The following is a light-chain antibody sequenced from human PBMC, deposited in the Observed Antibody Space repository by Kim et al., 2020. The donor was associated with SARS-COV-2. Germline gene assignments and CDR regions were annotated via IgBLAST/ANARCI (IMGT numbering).Light chain of an antibody. CDR1: NY. CDR2: AAS. CDR3: QQYGNSPWT. J-gene: IGKJ1*01. Sequence: NYLAWYLQKPGQAPRLLIYAASIRATGIPDRFSGSGSGTDFTLTISRLEPEDFAVYFCQQYGNSPWTFGQGTKLEI. V-gene: IGKV3-20*01.